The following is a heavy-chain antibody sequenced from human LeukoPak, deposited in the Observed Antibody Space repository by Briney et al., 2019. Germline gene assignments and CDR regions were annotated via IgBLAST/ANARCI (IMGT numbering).Heavy chain of an antibody. V-gene: IGHV4-34*01. CDR1: GGSFSGYY. J-gene: IGHJ4*02. Sequence: SETLSLTCVVYGGSFSGYYWSWIRQPPGKGLEWIGEINHSGSTNYNPSLKSRVTISVDTSKNQFSLKLSSVTAADTAVYYCARGLYNYDSSALDYWGQGTLVTVSS. CDR2: INHSGST. CDR3: ARGLYNYDSSALDY. D-gene: IGHD3-22*01.